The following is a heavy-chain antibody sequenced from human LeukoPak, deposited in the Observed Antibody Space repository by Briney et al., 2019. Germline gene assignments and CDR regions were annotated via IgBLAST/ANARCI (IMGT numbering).Heavy chain of an antibody. J-gene: IGHJ6*03. CDR1: GGSIRGYY. D-gene: IGHD3-10*01. V-gene: IGHV4-59*01. CDR2: IYSSGST. CDR3: ARVFDSGSQAYFYYMDV. Sequence: TPSETLSLTCTVSGGSIRGYYWSWIRQPPGKGLEWIGYIYSSGSTNYNPSLKSRVTMSVDTSKNQFSLKVSSVTAADTAVYYCARVFDSGSQAYFYYMDVWGKGTTVTIFS.